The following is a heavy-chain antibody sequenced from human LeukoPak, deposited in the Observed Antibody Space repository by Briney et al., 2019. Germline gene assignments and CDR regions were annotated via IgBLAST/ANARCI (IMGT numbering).Heavy chain of an antibody. V-gene: IGHV4-34*01. CDR2: INHSGST. J-gene: IGHJ4*02. CDR3: ARGLTDFDY. CDR1: GGSFSGYY. D-gene: IGHD2-21*02. Sequence: SETLSLTCAVYGGSFSGYYWSWIRQPPGKGLEWIGEINHSGSTNYNPSLKSRVTISVDTSKNQFSLKLSSVTAADTAVYFCARGLTDFDYWGQGTLVTVSS.